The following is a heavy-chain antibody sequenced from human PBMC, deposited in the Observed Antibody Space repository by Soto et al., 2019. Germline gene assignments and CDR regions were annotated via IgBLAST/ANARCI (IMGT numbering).Heavy chain of an antibody. Sequence: SETLSLTCAVSGGSFSANWWAWIRQPPGKGLEWIGEVFHNGRTNYNPSLKCRATVSVDTSKKQFSLRLASVTAADTSVYYCASARWESWGQGTLVTVSS. V-gene: IGHV4-34*12. CDR1: GGSFSANW. J-gene: IGHJ4*02. D-gene: IGHD1-26*01. CDR2: VFHNGRT. CDR3: ASARWES.